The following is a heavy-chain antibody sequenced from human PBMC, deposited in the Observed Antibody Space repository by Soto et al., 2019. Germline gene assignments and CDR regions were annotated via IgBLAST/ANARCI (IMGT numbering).Heavy chain of an antibody. CDR3: SRFLKDGASSLDMDYSSGLDV. J-gene: IGHJ6*02. Sequence: KVCWPGSEYRFINYVVSWIIKMPGKGLEWMGRIDPSDSYTNYSPSFQGHVTISADKSISTAYLQWSSLKASDTAMYYFSRFLKDGASSLDMDYSSGLDVRGQATTATLSS. CDR1: EYRFINYV. D-gene: IGHD2-15*01. CDR2: IDPSDSYT. V-gene: IGHV5-10-1*01.